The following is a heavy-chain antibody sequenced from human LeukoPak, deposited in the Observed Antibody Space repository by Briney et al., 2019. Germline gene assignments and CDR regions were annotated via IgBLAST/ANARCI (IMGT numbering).Heavy chain of an antibody. J-gene: IGHJ4*02. CDR3: ARRGGYSYGLFDY. CDR2: IYYSGST. V-gene: IGHV4-39*01. CDR1: GGSISSSSYY. Sequence: SETLSLTCTVSGGSISSSSYYWGWIRQPPGKGLEWIGSIYYSGSTYYNPSLKSRVTISVDTSKNQFSLKLSSVTAADTAVYYCARRGGYSYGLFDYLGPGTLVTVSS. D-gene: IGHD5-18*01.